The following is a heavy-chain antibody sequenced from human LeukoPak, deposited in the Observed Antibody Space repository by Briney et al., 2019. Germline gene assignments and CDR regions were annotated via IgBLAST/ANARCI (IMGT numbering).Heavy chain of an antibody. CDR2: ISRRDDYT. CDR1: GFAFSSYA. J-gene: IGHJ4*02. D-gene: IGHD3-10*01. Sequence: GGSLRLSCAASGFAFSSYAMSWVRQPPGKGLEWVSVISRRDDYTYYADSVKGRFTTSRDNSKNTLYLQMNTLRAEDTAVYYCANDYRSGSFHDFWGQGTLVTVSS. V-gene: IGHV3-23*01. CDR3: ANDYRSGSFHDF.